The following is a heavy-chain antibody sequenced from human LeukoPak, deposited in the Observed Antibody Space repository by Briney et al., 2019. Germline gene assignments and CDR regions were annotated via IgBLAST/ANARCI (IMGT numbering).Heavy chain of an antibody. CDR2: IKQDGSEK. Sequence: GGSLRLSCAASGFTFSSYWMSWVRQAPGKGLEWVANIKQDGSEKYYVDSVKGRFTISRDNAKKSLYLQMNSLRAEDTAVYYCAKDDYGDYREGERDDYWGQGTLVTVSS. CDR3: AKDDYGDYREGERDDY. V-gene: IGHV3-7*03. D-gene: IGHD4-17*01. J-gene: IGHJ4*02. CDR1: GFTFSSYW.